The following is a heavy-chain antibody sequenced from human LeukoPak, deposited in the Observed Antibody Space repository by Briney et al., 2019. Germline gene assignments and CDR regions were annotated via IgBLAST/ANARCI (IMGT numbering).Heavy chain of an antibody. J-gene: IGHJ6*03. D-gene: IGHD5-18*01. CDR3: AREEYSYGGYYYMDV. CDR1: GGSISSYY. V-gene: IGHV4-59*01. Sequence: SETLSLTCTVSGGSISSYYWSWIGQRPGKGWEWIVYIYYSGSTNYNPSLKSRVTISVDTSKNQFFLKLSSVTAADTAVYYCAREEYSYGGYYYMDVWGKGTTVTVSS. CDR2: IYYSGST.